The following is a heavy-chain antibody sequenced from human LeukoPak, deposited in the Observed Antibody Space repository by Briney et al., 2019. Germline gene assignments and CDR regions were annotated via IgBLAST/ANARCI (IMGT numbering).Heavy chain of an antibody. V-gene: IGHV1-2*02. J-gene: IGHJ4*02. CDR2: INPNSGGT. D-gene: IGHD2-2*02. Sequence: GASVKVSCKASGYTFTGYYMHWVRQAPGQGLGWMGWINPNSGGTNYAQKFQGMVTMTRDTSISTAYMELSRLRSDDTAVYYCARGGYCSSTSCYSIGIDYWGQGTLVTVSS. CDR1: GYTFTGYY. CDR3: ARGGYCSSTSCYSIGIDY.